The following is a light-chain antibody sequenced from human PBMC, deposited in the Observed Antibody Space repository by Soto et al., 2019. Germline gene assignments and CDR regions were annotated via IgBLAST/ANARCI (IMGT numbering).Light chain of an antibody. CDR3: QQYSNLWT. CDR1: QTISMW. CDR2: TAS. J-gene: IGKJ1*01. Sequence: DIQMTQSPSTLSASVGDRVTITCRASQTISMWLAWYQQKPGKAPMLLIYTASYLESGVPSRFSGSGFGTEFTLTISSLQPDDFGTYYYQQYSNLWTFGQGTKVDIK. V-gene: IGKV1-5*03.